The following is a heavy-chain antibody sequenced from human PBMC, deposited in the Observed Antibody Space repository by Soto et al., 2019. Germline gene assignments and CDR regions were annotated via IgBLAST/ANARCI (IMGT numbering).Heavy chain of an antibody. CDR1: GFTFSSYG. CDR2: ISYDGKNK. J-gene: IGHJ4*02. CDR3: SRRERDY. V-gene: IGHV3-30*03. Sequence: QVQLVESGGGVVQPGRSLRLSCAASGFTFSSYGMHWVRQAPGKGLEWVAVISYDGKNKYYTDSVKGRFTISRDNSKNTVYLQRNSLGAEDTAVCYCSRRERDYWGQGTLVTVSS. D-gene: IGHD1-26*01.